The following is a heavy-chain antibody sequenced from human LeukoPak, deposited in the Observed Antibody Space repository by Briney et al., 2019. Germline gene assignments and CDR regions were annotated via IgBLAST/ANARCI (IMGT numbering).Heavy chain of an antibody. CDR2: ISSSSSYI. D-gene: IGHD3-22*01. CDR3: ASIWTYYYDSSGHGY. V-gene: IGHV3-21*01. CDR1: GFTFSGYS. Sequence: GGSLRLSCAASGFTFSGYSMNWVRQAPGKGLEWVSSISSSSSYIYYADSVKGRFTISRDNAKNSLYLQMNSLRAEDTAVYYCASIWTYYYDSSGHGYWGQGTLVTVSS. J-gene: IGHJ4*02.